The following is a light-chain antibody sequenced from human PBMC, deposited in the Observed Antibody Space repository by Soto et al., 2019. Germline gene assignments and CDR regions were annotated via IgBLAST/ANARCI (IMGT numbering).Light chain of an antibody. V-gene: IGLV2-8*01. Sequence: QSALTQPPSASGSPGQSVTISCTGTSGDIGTYNHVSWYQQHPNKAPKLLLYKVIKRPSGVPDRFSGPKSGNTASLTVSGLQAEDEADYYCTSYGRVDNVVFGGGTKLTVL. J-gene: IGLJ2*01. CDR1: SGDIGTYNH. CDR3: TSYGRVDNVV. CDR2: KVI.